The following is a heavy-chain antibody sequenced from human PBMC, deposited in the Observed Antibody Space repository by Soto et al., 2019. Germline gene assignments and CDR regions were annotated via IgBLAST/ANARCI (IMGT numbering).Heavy chain of an antibody. CDR3: ARDHRVPAANYYYGMDV. CDR2: IIPIFGTA. D-gene: IGHD2-2*01. J-gene: IGHJ6*02. V-gene: IGHV1-69*13. Sequence: SVKVSCKASGGTFSIYAISCVLQSALQWLEWMGGIIPIFGTANYAQKFQGRVTITADESTSTAYMELSSLRSEDTAVYYCARDHRVPAANYYYGMDVWGQGTTVTVSS. CDR1: GGTFSIYA.